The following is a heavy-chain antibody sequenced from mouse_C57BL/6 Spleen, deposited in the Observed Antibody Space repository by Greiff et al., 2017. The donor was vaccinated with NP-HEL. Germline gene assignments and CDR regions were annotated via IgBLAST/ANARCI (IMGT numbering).Heavy chain of an antibody. CDR1: GFSFNTYA. Sequence: EVQLVESGGGLVQPKGSLKLSCAASGFSFNTYAMNWVRQAPGKGLEWVARIRSKSNNYATYYADSVKDRFTISRDDSESMLYLQMNNLKTEDTAMYYGVGELGRDWYCDVWGTGTTVTVSS. D-gene: IGHD4-1*01. CDR3: VGELGRDWYCDV. V-gene: IGHV10-1*01. CDR2: IRSKSNNYAT. J-gene: IGHJ1*03.